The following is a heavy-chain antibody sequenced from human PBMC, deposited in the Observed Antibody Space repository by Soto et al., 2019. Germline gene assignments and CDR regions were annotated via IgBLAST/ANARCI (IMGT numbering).Heavy chain of an antibody. D-gene: IGHD2-15*01. Sequence: ASEKVSCKASGGTFSSYAISWVRQAPGQGLEWMGGIIPIFGTANYAQKFQGRVTITADESTSTAYMELSNLRSEDTAVYYCARHIVVVVADSQRVASYFDYWGQGTLVTVSS. J-gene: IGHJ4*02. CDR2: IIPIFGTA. CDR1: GGTFSSYA. V-gene: IGHV1-69*13. CDR3: ARHIVVVVADSQRVASYFDY.